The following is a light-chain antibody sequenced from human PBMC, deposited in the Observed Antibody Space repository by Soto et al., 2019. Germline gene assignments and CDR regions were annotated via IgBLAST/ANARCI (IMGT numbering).Light chain of an antibody. J-gene: IGLJ3*02. Sequence: QSVLTQPPSASGTPGQRVTISCSGSSSNIGRNAGNWYQQVPGTAPKLLIYSHDQRPSGVPDRFSVSKSGTSASLAISGLQSEDEANYYCIAWDDSLKGPVFGGGTKLTVL. CDR1: SSNIGRNA. CDR3: IAWDDSLKGPV. CDR2: SHD. V-gene: IGLV1-44*01.